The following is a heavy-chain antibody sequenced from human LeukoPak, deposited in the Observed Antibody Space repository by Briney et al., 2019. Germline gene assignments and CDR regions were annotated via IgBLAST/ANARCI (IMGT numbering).Heavy chain of an antibody. CDR2: IYYSGST. D-gene: IGHD3-22*01. CDR3: AREGITMIPYYYYYMDV. Sequence: PSETLSLTCTVSGGSISSYYWSWIRQPPGKGLEWIGYIYYSGSTNYNPSLKSRVTMSVDTSKNQFSLKLSSVTAADTAVYYCAREGITMIPYYYYYMDVWGKGTTVTVSS. J-gene: IGHJ6*03. CDR1: GGSISSYY. V-gene: IGHV4-59*12.